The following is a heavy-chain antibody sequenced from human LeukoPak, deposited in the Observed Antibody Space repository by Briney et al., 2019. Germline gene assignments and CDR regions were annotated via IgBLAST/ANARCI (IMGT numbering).Heavy chain of an antibody. V-gene: IGHV3-66*01. CDR3: ARKEPGVRGAAFDY. J-gene: IGHJ4*02. CDR1: GFTVSSNY. Sequence: GGSLRLSCAASGFTVSSNYMSWVRQAPGKGLEWVSVIYSGGSTYYADSVKGRFTISRDNSKNTLYLQMNSLRAEDAAVYYCARKEPGVRGAAFDYWGQGTLVTVS. D-gene: IGHD3-10*01. CDR2: IYSGGST.